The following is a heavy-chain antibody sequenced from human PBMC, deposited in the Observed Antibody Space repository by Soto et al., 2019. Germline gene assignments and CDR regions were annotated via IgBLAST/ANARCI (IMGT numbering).Heavy chain of an antibody. J-gene: IGHJ4*02. CDR1: GGSISSYY. Sequence: SETLSLTCTVSGGSISSYYWSWIRQPPGKGLEWIGYIYYSGSTNYNPSLKSRVTISVDTSKNQFSLKLSSVTAADTAVYYCARADAYSSGWNFDYWGQGTLVTVSS. CDR2: IYYSGST. D-gene: IGHD6-19*01. CDR3: ARADAYSSGWNFDY. V-gene: IGHV4-59*01.